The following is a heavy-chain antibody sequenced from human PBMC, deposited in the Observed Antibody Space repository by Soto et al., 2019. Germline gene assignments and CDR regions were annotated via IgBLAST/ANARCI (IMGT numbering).Heavy chain of an antibody. CDR1: GLTLSNYA. J-gene: IGHJ4*02. V-gene: IGHV3-30-3*01. Sequence: QVQLVESGGGVVQPGRSLRLSCAASGLTLSNYAMHWVRQAPGKGLAWVAVISYDGSNRYYADSVKGRFTISRDNSKNKMYLQMNSLRAEDTAVYYCARVTQAVAADYWGQGTLVTVSS. CDR2: ISYDGSNR. CDR3: ARVTQAVAADY. D-gene: IGHD6-19*01.